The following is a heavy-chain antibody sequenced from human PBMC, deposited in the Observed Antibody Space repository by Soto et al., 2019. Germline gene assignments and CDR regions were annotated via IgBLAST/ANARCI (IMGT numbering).Heavy chain of an antibody. CDR2: VSPENRNA. V-gene: IGHV1-8*01. CDR3: EVTTGY. Sequence: ASVKVSCKTSGYTFTEHEINWVRQAPGQGLEYMGWVSPENRNAGYAPQFRGRVSMTADTPINTVYLELTTLTYEDTAVYYCEVTTGYWGQGTMVTVSS. J-gene: IGHJ4*02. CDR1: GYTFTEHE. D-gene: IGHD4-17*01.